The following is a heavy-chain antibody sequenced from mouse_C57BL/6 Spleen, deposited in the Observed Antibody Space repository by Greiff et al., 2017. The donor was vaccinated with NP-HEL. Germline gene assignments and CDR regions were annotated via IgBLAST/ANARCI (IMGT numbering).Heavy chain of an antibody. Sequence: EVQVVESGPGLVKPSQSLSLTCSVTGYSITSGYYWNWIRQFPGNKLEWMGYISYDGSNNYNPSLKNRISITRDTSKNQFFLKLNSVTTEDTATYYCARVGYYGLGAMDYWGQGTSVTVSS. CDR3: ARVGYYGLGAMDY. V-gene: IGHV3-6*01. D-gene: IGHD2-3*01. CDR2: ISYDGSN. J-gene: IGHJ4*01. CDR1: GYSITSGYY.